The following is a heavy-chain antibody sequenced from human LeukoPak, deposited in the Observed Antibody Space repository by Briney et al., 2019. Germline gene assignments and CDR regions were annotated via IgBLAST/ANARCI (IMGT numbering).Heavy chain of an antibody. CDR1: GGSIRSSTYY. CDR3: ARDQGSLDDAYDI. CDR2: IYYRRST. Sequence: SETLSLTCTVSGGSIRSSTYYWGWVRQPPGRGLEWIGTIYYRRSTYYNPSLKSRVTISVDTSKNQFSLKLSSVTAADTAVYYCARDQGSLDDAYDIWGQGTMVTVSS. V-gene: IGHV4-39*07. D-gene: IGHD2-15*01. J-gene: IGHJ3*02.